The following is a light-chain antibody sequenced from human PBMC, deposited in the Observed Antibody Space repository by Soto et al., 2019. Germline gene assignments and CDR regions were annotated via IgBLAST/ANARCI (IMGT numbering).Light chain of an antibody. CDR3: QQYNGYPWT. CDR1: QSISSW. Sequence: DIQMTQSPSTLSASVGDRVTITCRASQSISSWLAWYQQKPGKAPKLLIYDASSLESGVPSRFSGSGSGTEFTLTITSLQPDDFATYYCQQYNGYPWTFGQGTKVDIK. V-gene: IGKV1-5*01. CDR2: DAS. J-gene: IGKJ1*01.